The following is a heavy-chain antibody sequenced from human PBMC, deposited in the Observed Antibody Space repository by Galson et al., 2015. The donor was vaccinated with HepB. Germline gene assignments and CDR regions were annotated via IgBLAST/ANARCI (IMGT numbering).Heavy chain of an antibody. J-gene: IGHJ4*02. CDR2: ISAHNGDK. V-gene: IGHV1-18*01. CDR1: GYTFTFTSFI. CDR3: ARGPGTTVRGDY. D-gene: IGHD4-11*01. Sequence: SVKVSCKASGYTFTFTSFIITWVRQAPGQGLEWMGRISAHNGDKKYAQKFQGRVTMTTDASTSTAYMELRSLRSDDTAVYYCARGPGTTVRGDYWGQGTLVTVSS.